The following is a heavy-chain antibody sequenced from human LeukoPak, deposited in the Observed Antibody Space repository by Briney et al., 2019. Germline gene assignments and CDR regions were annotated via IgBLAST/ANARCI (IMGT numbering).Heavy chain of an antibody. CDR2: INPSGGST. D-gene: IGHD2-2*01. V-gene: IGHV1-46*03. J-gene: IGHJ4*02. Sequence: ASVKVSCKASGYTFTTYYMHWVPQAPGQGLEWIGIINPSGGSTTYPHKFQGRVTMTRDTSTSTVSMELSSLRSEDTAVYYCARALCSSCYFDYWGQGTLVTVSS. CDR3: ARALCSSCYFDY. CDR1: GYTFTTYY.